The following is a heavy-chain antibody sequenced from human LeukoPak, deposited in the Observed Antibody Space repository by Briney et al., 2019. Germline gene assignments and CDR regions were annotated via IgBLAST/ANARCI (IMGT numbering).Heavy chain of an antibody. CDR3: ARGLVVPAAMGEFDY. Sequence: ASLKVSCKASGYTFTTSGINWVRRAPGQGLEWMGCINVYNGNTNYAQKFQGRITMTRDTSTNTAYMELRSLKSDDTAVYYCARGLVVPAAMGEFDYWGQGTLIAVPS. V-gene: IGHV1-18*01. J-gene: IGHJ4*02. D-gene: IGHD2-2*01. CDR2: INVYNGNT. CDR1: GYTFTTSG.